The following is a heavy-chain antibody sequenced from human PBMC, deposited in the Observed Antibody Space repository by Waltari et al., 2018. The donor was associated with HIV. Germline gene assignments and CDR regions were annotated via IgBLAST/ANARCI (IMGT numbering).Heavy chain of an antibody. CDR2: IYPGDSDT. Sequence: VQLVQSGAEVKKPGESLKISCKGSGYSFTSYWIGWLRQMPGKGLGGMGIIYPGDSDTRYSPSFQGQVTISADKSISTAYLQWSSLKASDTAMYYCASGYYDSSGYYPRRPNAFDIWGQGTMVTVSS. D-gene: IGHD3-22*01. J-gene: IGHJ3*02. CDR3: ASGYYDSSGYYPRRPNAFDI. CDR1: GYSFTSYW. V-gene: IGHV5-51*03.